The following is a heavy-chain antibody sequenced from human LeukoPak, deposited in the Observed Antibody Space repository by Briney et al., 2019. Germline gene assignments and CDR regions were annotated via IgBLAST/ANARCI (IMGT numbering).Heavy chain of an antibody. CDR3: AKFTGTTIYYGMDV. CDR2: ITGNGGTA. Sequence: GGSLRLSCAASGFTFSSYAMSWVRQAPGKGLEWVSGITGNGGTAYYAGSVKGRFTISRDNSKDTLYLQMNSLRAEDTATYYCAKFTGTTIYYGMDVWGRGTTVTVSS. D-gene: IGHD1-7*01. V-gene: IGHV3-23*01. CDR1: GFTFSSYA. J-gene: IGHJ6*02.